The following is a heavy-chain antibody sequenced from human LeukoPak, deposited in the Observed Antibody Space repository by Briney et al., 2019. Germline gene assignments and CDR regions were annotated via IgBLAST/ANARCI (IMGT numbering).Heavy chain of an antibody. CDR2: IYHSGST. CDR1: GGSISSGGYY. Sequence: SETLSLTCTVSGGSISSGGYYWSWIRQPPGKGLEWIGYIYHSGSTYYNPSLKSRVTISVDRSKNQFSLKLSSVTAADTAVYYCASSGYSYGFDYWGQGTLVTVSS. D-gene: IGHD5-18*01. J-gene: IGHJ4*02. CDR3: ASSGYSYGFDY. V-gene: IGHV4-30-2*01.